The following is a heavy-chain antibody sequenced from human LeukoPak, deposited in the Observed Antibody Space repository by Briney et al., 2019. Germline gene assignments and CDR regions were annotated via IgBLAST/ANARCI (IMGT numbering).Heavy chain of an antibody. Sequence: KSGGSLRLSCAASGFTFSSYTMNWVRQAPGKGLEWVSSISSSSLYVYYADSVKGRFTISRDNAKNSLYLQMNSLRAEDTALYYCAKDMRIAAAGTKTNAFDIWGQGTMVTVSS. J-gene: IGHJ3*02. CDR1: GFTFSSYT. CDR3: AKDMRIAAAGTKTNAFDI. CDR2: ISSSSLYV. D-gene: IGHD6-13*01. V-gene: IGHV3-21*04.